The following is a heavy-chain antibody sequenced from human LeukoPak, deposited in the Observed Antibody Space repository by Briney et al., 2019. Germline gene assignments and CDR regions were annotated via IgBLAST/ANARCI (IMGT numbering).Heavy chain of an antibody. CDR2: IIPVFGTA. CDR1: GGSFSSYA. V-gene: IGHV1-69*06. Sequence: GASVKVSCKASGGSFSSYAISWLRQAPGQGLAWMGRIIPVFGTANYAQKFQERVTITADTVSNTAYLEVTSLTSDDTALYFCAKQGAARQDYYMDAWGNGNPVTVSS. D-gene: IGHD5-18*01. CDR3: AKQGAARQDYYMDA. J-gene: IGHJ6*03.